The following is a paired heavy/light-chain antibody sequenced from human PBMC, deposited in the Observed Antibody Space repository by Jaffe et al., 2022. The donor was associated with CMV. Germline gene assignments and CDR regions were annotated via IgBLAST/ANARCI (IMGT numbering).Heavy chain of an antibody. V-gene: IGHV3-74*01. CDR1: GFTFGDYW. CDR3: VRNRREGWFDP. J-gene: IGHJ5*02. CDR2: ISSDGITK. Sequence: EMQLVESGGGLVQPGESLRLSCAASGFTFGDYWMDWVRQVPGKGLIWVSRISSDGITKDYADSVKGRFTISRDNIKNTLFLQMNSLRVEDTAMYYCVRNRREGWFDPWGQGSLVTVSS.
Light chain of an antibody. Sequence: EIVLTQSPGTLSLSPGERVTLSCRASQIITTNYVAWYQQKPGQAPRLLIYGASTRAPGIPDRFSGSGSGTDFTLTISRLEPEDIGVYHCHQYGSSFTFGQGTQLEIK. V-gene: IGKV3-20*01. CDR3: HQYGSSFT. CDR2: GAS. CDR1: QIITTNY. J-gene: IGKJ2*01.